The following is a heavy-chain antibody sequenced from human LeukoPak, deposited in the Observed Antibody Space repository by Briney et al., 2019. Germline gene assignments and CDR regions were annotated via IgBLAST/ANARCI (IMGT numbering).Heavy chain of an antibody. D-gene: IGHD2-2*01. CDR1: GFTFRNYA. J-gene: IGHJ4*02. CDR3: ARNRRQCSKDRFYSHFVL. V-gene: IGHV3-23*01. CDR2: ISCSGANT. Sequence: PGGSLRLSCAASGFTFRNYAMSWVRQAPGRGLECVSSISCSGANTFYTDPVKGRFTISRDNSRNMLFLQVHSLRDDDTAVYYCARNRRQCSKDRFYSHFVLCGQGSLMTAAS.